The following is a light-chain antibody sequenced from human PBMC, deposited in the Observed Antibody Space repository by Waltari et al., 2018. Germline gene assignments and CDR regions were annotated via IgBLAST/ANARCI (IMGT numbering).Light chain of an antibody. J-gene: IGKJ3*01. CDR2: AAS. Sequence: DIQMTQSPSSLSASVGDTVTITCRASQGIRSYLNWFKPKPGKAPKLLIYAASSLESGVPSRFSGSGPGTEFTLTISSLQPEDFAAYYCLQHNSYPFTFGPGTKLDIK. V-gene: IGKV1-17*01. CDR3: LQHNSYPFT. CDR1: QGIRSY.